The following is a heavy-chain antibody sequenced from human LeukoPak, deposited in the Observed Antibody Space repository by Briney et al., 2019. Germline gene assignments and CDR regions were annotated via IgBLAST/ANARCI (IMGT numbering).Heavy chain of an antibody. D-gene: IGHD6-13*01. Sequence: SETLSLTCTVSGGSISSYYWSWIRQPPGKGLEWIGYIYYSGSTNYNPSLKSRVTISVDTSKNQFSLKLSSVTAADTAVYYCARALGAAAGRSDFDYWGQGTLVTVSS. J-gene: IGHJ4*02. CDR3: ARALGAAAGRSDFDY. CDR1: GGSISSYY. CDR2: IYYSGST. V-gene: IGHV4-59*01.